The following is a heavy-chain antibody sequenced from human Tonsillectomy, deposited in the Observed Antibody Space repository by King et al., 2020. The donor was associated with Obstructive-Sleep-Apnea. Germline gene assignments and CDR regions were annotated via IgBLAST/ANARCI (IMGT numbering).Heavy chain of an antibody. V-gene: IGHV1-18*01. J-gene: IGHJ3*02. Sequence: VQLVESGVEVKKPGASVKVSCQASGYTFTSHGISWVRQAPAQGLEWLGWIGTYNGDTNYAQKIRGRVTMTTDTSTRTVYMEMRGLKSDDTAVYYCVRDAGGIESPHGDDSFDIWGQGTMVTVSS. CDR2: IGTYNGDT. CDR3: VRDAGGIESPHGDDSFDI. CDR1: GYTFTSHG. D-gene: IGHD6-13*01.